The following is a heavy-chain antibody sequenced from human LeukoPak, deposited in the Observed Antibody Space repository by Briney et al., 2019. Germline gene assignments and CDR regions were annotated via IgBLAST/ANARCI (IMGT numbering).Heavy chain of an antibody. Sequence: GGSLRLSCAASGFTFSNYWMSWVRQAPGKGLEWLANINQDGSVRYFVDSVKGRFTISRDNAKNSLYLQMNSLRAEDTALYYCARIGYSSSAFDIWGQGTMVTVSS. V-gene: IGHV3-7*01. CDR1: GFTFSNYW. CDR3: ARIGYSSSAFDI. CDR2: INQDGSVR. J-gene: IGHJ3*02. D-gene: IGHD6-19*01.